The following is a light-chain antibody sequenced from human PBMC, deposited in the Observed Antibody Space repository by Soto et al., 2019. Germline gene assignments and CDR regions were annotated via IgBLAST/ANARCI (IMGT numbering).Light chain of an antibody. CDR3: QQYSSSPT. V-gene: IGKV3-20*01. J-gene: IGKJ1*01. Sequence: EIVLTQSPGTLSLSPGERATLSCRASQSVDSSYVAWYQQEPGQAPRLLIYGASSRATGIPDRFSGSGSGTDFTLTISRLEPEDFAVYYCQQYSSSPTFGQGTSVEIK. CDR2: GAS. CDR1: QSVDSSY.